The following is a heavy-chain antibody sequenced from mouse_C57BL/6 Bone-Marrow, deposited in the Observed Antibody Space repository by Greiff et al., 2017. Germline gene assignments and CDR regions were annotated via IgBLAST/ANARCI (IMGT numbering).Heavy chain of an antibody. CDR2: IRLKSDNYAT. CDR3: TDLLWVATWFAY. V-gene: IGHV6-3*01. D-gene: IGHD2-1*01. J-gene: IGHJ3*01. Sequence: EVKLVESGGGLVQPGGSMKLSCVASGFTFSNYWMNWVRPSPEKGLEWVAQIRLKSDNYATHYAESVKGRFTISRDDSKSSVYLQMNNLRAEDTGIYDCTDLLWVATWFAYWGQGTLVTASA. CDR1: GFTFSNYW.